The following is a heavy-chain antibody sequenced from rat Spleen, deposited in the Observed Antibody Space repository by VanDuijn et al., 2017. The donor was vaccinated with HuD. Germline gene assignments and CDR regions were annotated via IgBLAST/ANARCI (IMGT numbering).Heavy chain of an antibody. Sequence: EVQLVESGGGLVQPGRSMKLSCAASGFTFSSFPMAWVRQAPTKGLEWVATISTSGGSTYYRDSVKGRFTISRDNAKSTLYLQMNSLRSEDTATYYCTRGTILFDYWGQGVMVTVSS. V-gene: IGHV5-46*01. CDR1: GFTFSSFP. J-gene: IGHJ2*01. D-gene: IGHD3-8*01. CDR3: TRGTILFDY. CDR2: ISTSGGST.